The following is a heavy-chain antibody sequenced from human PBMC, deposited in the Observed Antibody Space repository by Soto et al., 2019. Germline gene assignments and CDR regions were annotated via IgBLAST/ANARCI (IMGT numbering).Heavy chain of an antibody. CDR3: VTYDFWSAPNRNYYYMDV. J-gene: IGHJ6*03. CDR1: GFTFSSYA. D-gene: IGHD3-3*01. Sequence: GGSLRLSCAASGFTFSSYAMSWVRQAPGKGLEWVSAISGSGGSTYYADSVKDRFTISRDNSKNTLYLQMNSLRAEDTAVYYCVTYDFWSAPNRNYYYMDVWGKGTTVTVSS. V-gene: IGHV3-23*01. CDR2: ISGSGGST.